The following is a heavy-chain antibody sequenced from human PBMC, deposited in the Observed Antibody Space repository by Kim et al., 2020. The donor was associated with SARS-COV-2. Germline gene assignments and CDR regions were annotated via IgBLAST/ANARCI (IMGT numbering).Heavy chain of an antibody. D-gene: IGHD3-10*01. J-gene: IGHJ5*02. V-gene: IGHV4-39*01. CDR3: ARLRGLKVFDP. CDR1: GGSISSSSYY. CDR2: IYYSGST. Sequence: SETLSLTCTVSGGSISSSSYYWGWIRQPPGKGLEWIGSIYYSGSTYYNPSLKSRVTISVDTSKNQFSLKLSSVTAADTAVYYCARLRGLKVFDPWGQGTLVTVSS.